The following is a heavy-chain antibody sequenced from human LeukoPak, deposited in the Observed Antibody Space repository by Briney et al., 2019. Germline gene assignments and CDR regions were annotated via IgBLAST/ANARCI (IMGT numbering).Heavy chain of an antibody. CDR1: GFAFNSYS. J-gene: IGHJ2*01. V-gene: IGHV3-48*01. D-gene: IGHD3-10*01. Sequence: GGSLRLSCSASGFAFNSYSINWVRQFPGKGLEWISYISTTSSTIYYADSVKGRFTISRDNAKNSLFLQMNSLRAEDTAVYYCARDGILWFGDVGYFDLWGRGTLVTVSS. CDR2: ISTTSSTI. CDR3: ARDGILWFGDVGYFDL.